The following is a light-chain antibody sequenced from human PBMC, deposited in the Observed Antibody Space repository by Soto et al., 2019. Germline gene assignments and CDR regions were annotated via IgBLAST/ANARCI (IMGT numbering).Light chain of an antibody. V-gene: IGKV2-28*01. CDR2: SGS. Sequence: EIVLTQSSLSLPVTPGEPASISCRSSQSLLHSDGYNYLDWYLQKPGQSPQLLIYSGSHRASGVPDRFSGSGSGTDFTLTVSSLQPEDFATYYCLQDYTFPQTFGQGTKVELK. CDR3: LQDYTFPQT. J-gene: IGKJ1*01. CDR1: QSLLHSDGYNY.